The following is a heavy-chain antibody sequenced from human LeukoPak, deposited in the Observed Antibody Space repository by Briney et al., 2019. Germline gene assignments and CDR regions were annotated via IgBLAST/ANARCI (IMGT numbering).Heavy chain of an antibody. D-gene: IGHD4-17*01. Sequence: PEGSLRLSCAASGFSFNIYAMSWVRQAPGKGLEWVAAIDRSGGSTFYADSVKGRFTISKDNSENTLYLQINSLRVDDTAIYYCARGSHGEHDSWGQGTLVTVSS. J-gene: IGHJ5*01. CDR2: IDRSGGST. V-gene: IGHV3-23*01. CDR3: ARGSHGEHDS. CDR1: GFSFNIYA.